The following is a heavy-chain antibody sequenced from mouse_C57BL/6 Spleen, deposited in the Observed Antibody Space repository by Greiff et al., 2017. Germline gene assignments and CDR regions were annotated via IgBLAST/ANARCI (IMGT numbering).Heavy chain of an antibody. Sequence: QVQLKQSGPELVKPGASVKISCKASGYAFSSSWMNWVKQRPGKGLEWIGRIYPGDGDTNYNGKFKGKATLTADKSSSTAYMQLSSLTSEDSAVYFCARSLYSNVPDYWGQGTTLTVSS. J-gene: IGHJ2*01. D-gene: IGHD2-5*01. CDR2: IYPGDGDT. CDR1: GYAFSSSW. V-gene: IGHV1-82*01. CDR3: ARSLYSNVPDY.